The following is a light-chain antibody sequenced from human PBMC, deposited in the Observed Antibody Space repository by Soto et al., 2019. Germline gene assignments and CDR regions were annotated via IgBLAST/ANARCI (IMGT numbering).Light chain of an antibody. J-gene: IGKJ2*03. CDR2: DAS. Sequence: EIVLTQSPATLSLSPGERATLSCRASQSVSSSLAWYQQKPGQAPRLLIYDASNRATGIPARFSGSGSGTDFTLTISGLDPEDSAVYYCQQRYSWFSFGQGTKLDIK. CDR3: QQRYSWFS. CDR1: QSVSSS. V-gene: IGKV3-11*01.